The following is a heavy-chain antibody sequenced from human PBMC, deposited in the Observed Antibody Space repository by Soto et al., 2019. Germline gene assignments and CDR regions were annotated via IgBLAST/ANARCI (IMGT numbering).Heavy chain of an antibody. CDR1: GGTFSSYA. V-gene: IGHV1-69*13. CDR3: AREEYYYDSSGYNHGPCDY. J-gene: IGHJ4*02. Sequence: SVKVSCKASGGTFSSYAIIWVRQAPGQGLEWMGGIIPIFGTANYAQKFQGRVTITADESTSTAYMELSSLRSEDTAVYYCAREEYYYDSSGYNHGPCDYWGQGTLVTVSS. CDR2: IIPIFGTA. D-gene: IGHD3-22*01.